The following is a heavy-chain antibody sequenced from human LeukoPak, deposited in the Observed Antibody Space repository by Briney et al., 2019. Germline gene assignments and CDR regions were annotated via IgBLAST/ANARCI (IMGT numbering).Heavy chain of an antibody. Sequence: GASVKVSCKASSYTFTSYGISWVRQARGQGLEEMGWISAYNGTTNYAQKLQGRVTMTTDTSTSTAYMELRSLRSDDTAVYYCARDILTGYVDYWGQGTLVTVSS. J-gene: IGHJ4*02. CDR2: ISAYNGTT. CDR3: ARDILTGYVDY. CDR1: SYTFTSYG. D-gene: IGHD3-9*01. V-gene: IGHV1-18*01.